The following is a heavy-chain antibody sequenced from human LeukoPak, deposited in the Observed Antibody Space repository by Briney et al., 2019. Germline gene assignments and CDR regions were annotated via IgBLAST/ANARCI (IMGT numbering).Heavy chain of an antibody. V-gene: IGHV3-15*01. J-gene: IGHJ3*01. D-gene: IGHD3-10*01. CDR1: GLTFSNAW. CDR3: TTCDWWFGECGV. Sequence: GGSLRLSCAASGLTFSNAWVNWVRQAPGKGLEVVGRIRSKSDGGTTDYAGPVKGRFTISRDDSKSTLYLQMDSLKTEDTALYYCTTCDWWFGECGVWGQGTMVTVSS. CDR2: IRSKSDGGTT.